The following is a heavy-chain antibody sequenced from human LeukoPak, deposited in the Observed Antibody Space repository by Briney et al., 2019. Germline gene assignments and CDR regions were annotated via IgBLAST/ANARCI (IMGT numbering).Heavy chain of an antibody. CDR1: GFTFSNAW. Sequence: GGSLRLSCAASGFTFSNAWMNWVRQAPGKGLEWVGRIKSKTDGGTTDYAAPVKGRFTISRDDSKNTLYLQMNSLRAEDTAVYYCARDGGTVTGYFDYWGQGTLVTVSS. V-gene: IGHV3-15*07. CDR3: ARDGGTVTGYFDY. J-gene: IGHJ4*02. D-gene: IGHD4-17*01. CDR2: IKSKTDGGTT.